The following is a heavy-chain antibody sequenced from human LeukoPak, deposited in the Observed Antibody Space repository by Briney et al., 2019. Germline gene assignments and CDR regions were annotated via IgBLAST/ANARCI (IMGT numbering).Heavy chain of an antibody. Sequence: ASVKVSCKASGYTFSNYYMHWVRQAPGQGLEWMGVTNPRGGRTTYAQKFQGRVTMSRDTSTSTVHMELSSLRSEDTAVYYCARETYNNYSGMDVWGQGTTVTVSS. CDR3: ARETYNNYSGMDV. V-gene: IGHV1-46*01. J-gene: IGHJ6*02. D-gene: IGHD1-1*01. CDR1: GYTFSNYY. CDR2: TNPRGGRT.